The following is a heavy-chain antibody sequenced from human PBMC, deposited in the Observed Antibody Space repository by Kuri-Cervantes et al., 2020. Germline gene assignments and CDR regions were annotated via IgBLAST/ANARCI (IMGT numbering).Heavy chain of an antibody. Sequence: GESLKISCVASGFTFSSYSMNWVRQAPGKGLEWVSYISSSSSTTYYADSVKGRFTISRDNAKNSLYLQMNSLRAEDTAVYYCASHASGRVYGDYSFDPWGQGTLVTVSS. CDR3: ASHASGRVYGDYSFDP. J-gene: IGHJ5*02. V-gene: IGHV3-48*04. CDR2: ISSSSSTT. CDR1: GFTFSSYS. D-gene: IGHD4-17*01.